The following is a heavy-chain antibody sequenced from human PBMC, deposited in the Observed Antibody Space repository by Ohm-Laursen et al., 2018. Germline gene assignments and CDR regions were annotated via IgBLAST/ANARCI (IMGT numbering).Heavy chain of an antibody. D-gene: IGHD3-3*01. CDR3: ARDRYYDFWSGSKVLDY. Sequence: SLRLSCTASGFTFSSYTMNWVRQAPGKGLEWVSSISSSRTYIYSADSVKGRFTISRDNAKNSLYLQMNSLRAEDTAVYYCARDRYYDFWSGSKVLDYWGQGTLVTVSS. V-gene: IGHV3-21*04. CDR2: ISSSRTYI. J-gene: IGHJ4*02. CDR1: GFTFSSYT.